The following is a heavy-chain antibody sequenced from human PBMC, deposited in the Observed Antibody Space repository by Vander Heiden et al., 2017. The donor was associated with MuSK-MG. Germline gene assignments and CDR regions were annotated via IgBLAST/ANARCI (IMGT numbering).Heavy chain of an antibody. Sequence: EVHLVESGGGLVKPGGSLRLSCAASGFTFSNYTINWVRQAPGKGLEWVSSISGSSSYTYHGDSVKGRFTISRDNAKNSVSLQMNSLRAEDTAVYYCAREMVASGDPWEAFDIWGQGTMVIVSS. CDR2: ISGSSSYT. D-gene: IGHD2-8*01. CDR1: GFTFSNYT. J-gene: IGHJ3*02. CDR3: AREMVASGDPWEAFDI. V-gene: IGHV3-21*01.